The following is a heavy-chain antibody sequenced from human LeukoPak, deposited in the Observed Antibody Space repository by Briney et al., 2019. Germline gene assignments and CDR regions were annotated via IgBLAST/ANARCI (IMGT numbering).Heavy chain of an antibody. D-gene: IGHD2-8*01. CDR1: GYSISSGYY. V-gene: IGHV3-23*01. CDR2: ISGGGVST. CDR3: AKWARYCTNGVCYYFDY. J-gene: IGHJ4*02. Sequence: PSETLSLTCTVSGYSISSGYYWGWVRQAPGKGLEWVSVISGGGVSTYYADSVKGRFTISRDNSKNTLYLQMNSLRAEDTAVYYCAKWARYCTNGVCYYFDYWGQGTLVTVSS.